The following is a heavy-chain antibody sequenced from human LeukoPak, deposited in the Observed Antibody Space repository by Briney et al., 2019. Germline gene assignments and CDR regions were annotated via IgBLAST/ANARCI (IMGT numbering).Heavy chain of an antibody. J-gene: IGHJ6*03. Sequence: PSETLSLTCTVSGGSISSHYWSWIRQSPGTGLEWIGYIYVTGTRYNPYLQSRVTISVDRSRNQFFLKMTSVTAADTAVYYCARHIGGGIEDMDVWGRGTKVTVSS. CDR3: ARHIGGGIEDMDV. V-gene: IGHV4-59*08. CDR2: IYVTGT. CDR1: GGSISSHY. D-gene: IGHD3-16*02.